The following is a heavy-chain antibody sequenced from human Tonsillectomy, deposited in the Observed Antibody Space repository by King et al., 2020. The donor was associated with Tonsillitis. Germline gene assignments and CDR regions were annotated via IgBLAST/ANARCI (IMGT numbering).Heavy chain of an antibody. Sequence: VQLVESGGGLVQPGVSLRLSCAASGFTFNNYAMSWVRQAPGKGLEGVSAISGSGDRTYSGDSVKGRFTISRDNSKNTLYLQLNSLSAEDTAVYYCAKDGGYYDSSGYYYDWGQGTLVTVSS. CDR2: ISGSGDRT. J-gene: IGHJ4*02. CDR1: GFTFNNYA. V-gene: IGHV3-23*04. D-gene: IGHD3-22*01. CDR3: AKDGGYYDSSGYYYD.